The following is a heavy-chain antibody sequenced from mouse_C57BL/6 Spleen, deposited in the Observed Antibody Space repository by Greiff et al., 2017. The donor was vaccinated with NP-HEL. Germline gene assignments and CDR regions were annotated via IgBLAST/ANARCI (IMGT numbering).Heavy chain of an antibody. J-gene: IGHJ2*01. CDR1: GYSFTGYF. D-gene: IGHD2-5*01. Sequence: VQLQQSGPELVKPGDSVKITCKASGYSFTGYFMNWVMQSHGKSLEWIGRINPYNGDTFYNQKFKGKATLTVDKSSSTAHMELRSLTSEDSAVYYCARYYSNYEDYFDYWGQGTTLTVSS. CDR2: INPYNGDT. V-gene: IGHV1-20*01. CDR3: ARYYSNYEDYFDY.